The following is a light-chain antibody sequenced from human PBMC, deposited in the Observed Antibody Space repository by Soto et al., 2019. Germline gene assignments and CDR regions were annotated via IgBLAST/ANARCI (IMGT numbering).Light chain of an antibody. CDR2: DVT. J-gene: IGLJ1*01. CDR1: SSDVGGYNY. Sequence: QSVLTQPASVSGSPGQSITISCTGTSSDVGGYNYVSWYQHHPGKAPKLIIYDVTNRPSGVSNPLSGSKSGNTASLTISGLQPEDEADYYCSSYTTGNTRQIVFGTGTKVTVL. CDR3: SSYTTGNTRQIV. V-gene: IGLV2-14*03.